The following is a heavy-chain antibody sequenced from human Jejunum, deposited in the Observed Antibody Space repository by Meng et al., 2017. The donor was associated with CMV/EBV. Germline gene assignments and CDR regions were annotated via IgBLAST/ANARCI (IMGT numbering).Heavy chain of an antibody. V-gene: IGHV4-4*07. CDR1: GGSISTYF. CDR3: ARENSGYDY. Sequence: VHRQESGHALVKHSETLTLTGTVSGGSISTYFRTWIRPPAGKVLEWIGRIYTSGSTHYNPSLKSRVTMSVDTSKNQFSLKLSSVTAADTAVYYCARENSGYDYWGQGTLVTVSS. J-gene: IGHJ4*02. CDR2: IYTSGST. D-gene: IGHD5-12*01.